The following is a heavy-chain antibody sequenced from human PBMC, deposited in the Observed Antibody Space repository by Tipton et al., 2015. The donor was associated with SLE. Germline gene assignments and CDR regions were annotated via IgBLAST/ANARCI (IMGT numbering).Heavy chain of an antibody. V-gene: IGHV4-4*07. J-gene: IGHJ4*02. CDR1: GGSFSGYY. CDR3: ARDNEQQLAFDY. CDR2: LYTSGST. Sequence: TLSLTCAVYGGSFSGYYWSWIRQPPGKGLEWIGRLYTSGSTNYNPSLKSRVTMSVDTSKNQFSLKLSSVTAADTAVYYCARDNEQQLAFDYWGQGTLVTVSS. D-gene: IGHD6-13*01.